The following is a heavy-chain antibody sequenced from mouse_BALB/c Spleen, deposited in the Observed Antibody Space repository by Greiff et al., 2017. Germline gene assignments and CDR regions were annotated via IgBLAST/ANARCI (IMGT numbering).Heavy chain of an antibody. J-gene: IGHJ4*01. D-gene: IGHD2-10*02. CDR3: ARGYGNYVYAMDY. V-gene: IGHV5-6-3*01. Sequence: EVKLMESGGGLVQPGGSLKLSCAASGFTFSSYGMSWVRQTPDKRLELVATINSNGGSTYYPDSVKGRFTISRDNAKNTLYLQMSSLKSEDTAMYYCARGYGNYVYAMDYWGQGTSVTVSS. CDR1: GFTFSSYG. CDR2: INSNGGST.